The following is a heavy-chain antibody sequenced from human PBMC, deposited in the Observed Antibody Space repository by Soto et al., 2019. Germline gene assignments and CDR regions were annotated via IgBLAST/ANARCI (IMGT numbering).Heavy chain of an antibody. V-gene: IGHV3-21*01. CDR1: GFTFSSDS. CDR3: ARGTGQNYYGMDV. CDR2: ISSSSSYI. D-gene: IGHD3-10*01. J-gene: IGHJ6*02. Sequence: GGSLRLSCAASGFTFSSDSMNWVRQAPGKGLEWVSSISSSSSYIYYTDSVKGRFTISRDNAKNSLYLQMNSLRAEDTAVYYCARGTGQNYYGMDVWGQGTTVTVSS.